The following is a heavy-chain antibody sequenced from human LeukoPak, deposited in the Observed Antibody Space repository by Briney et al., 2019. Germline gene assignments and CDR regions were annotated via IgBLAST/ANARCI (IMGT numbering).Heavy chain of an antibody. V-gene: IGHV1-8*01. CDR1: GYTFTSYD. CDR3: ARGTFWSGYYSDY. Sequence: ASVTVSCTASGYTFTSYDINWVRQATGQGLEWMGWVNSNSGNTGYAQKFQGRVTMTINTSISTAYMELSSLRSEDTAVYYCARGTFWSGYYSDYWGQGTLVTVSS. J-gene: IGHJ4*02. CDR2: VNSNSGNT. D-gene: IGHD3-3*01.